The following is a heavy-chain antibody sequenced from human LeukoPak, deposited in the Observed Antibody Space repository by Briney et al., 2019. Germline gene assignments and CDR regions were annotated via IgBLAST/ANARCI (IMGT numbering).Heavy chain of an antibody. CDR3: TRGLVVVAQYFQH. CDR1: GFTFDTYT. V-gene: IGHV3-48*01. CDR2: IDTTSTTM. Sequence: PGGSLRLSCAASGFTFDTYTMNWARQAPGTGLEWVSYIDTTSTTMYYADSVKGRFTISRDNAKNSLYLQMNSLRVEDTAVYRCTRGLVVVAQYFQHWGQGTLVTVPS. J-gene: IGHJ1*01. D-gene: IGHD2-15*01.